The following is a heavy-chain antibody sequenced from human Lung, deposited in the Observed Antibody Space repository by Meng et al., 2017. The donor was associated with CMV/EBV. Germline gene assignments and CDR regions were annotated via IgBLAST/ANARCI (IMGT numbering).Heavy chain of an antibody. D-gene: IGHD3-22*01. J-gene: IGHJ2*01. Sequence: VQVQESGPGLVKPSPTLSLTCTVSGGSISSGDYYWSWIRQPPGKGLEWIGYIYYSGSTYYNPSLKSRVTISVDTSKNQFSLKLSSVTAADTAVYYCARGYYDSSGYGYWYFDLWGRGTLVTVSS. V-gene: IGHV4-30-4*01. CDR1: GGSISSGDYY. CDR2: IYYSGST. CDR3: ARGYYDSSGYGYWYFDL.